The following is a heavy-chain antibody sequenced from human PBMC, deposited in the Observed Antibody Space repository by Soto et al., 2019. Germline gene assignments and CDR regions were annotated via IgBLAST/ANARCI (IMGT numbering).Heavy chain of an antibody. CDR2: IYYSGST. J-gene: IGHJ4*02. CDR3: ARQLRTIAAAELDY. Sequence: SETLSLTCTVSGGSISSSSYYWGWIRQPPGKGLEWIGGIYYSGSTYYNPSLKSRVTISVDTSKNQFSLKLSSVTAADTAVYYCARQLRTIAAAELDYWGQGTLVTVSS. D-gene: IGHD6-13*01. V-gene: IGHV4-39*01. CDR1: GGSISSSSYY.